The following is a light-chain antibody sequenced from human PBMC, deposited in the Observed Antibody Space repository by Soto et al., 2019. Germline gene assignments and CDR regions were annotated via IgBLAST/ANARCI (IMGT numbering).Light chain of an antibody. CDR2: GAS. CDR1: QSIRHY. V-gene: IGKV1-5*01. J-gene: IGKJ1*01. Sequence: DIQMTQSPPTLSASVGDRVTITCRASQSIRHYLAWYQQMPGKAPKLLIYGASTLQSGVPSRFSGSGSGTDFPPPTRTRHPNVFEIFFFKPQNIYSQPFGQGTRV. CDR3: KPQNIYSQP.